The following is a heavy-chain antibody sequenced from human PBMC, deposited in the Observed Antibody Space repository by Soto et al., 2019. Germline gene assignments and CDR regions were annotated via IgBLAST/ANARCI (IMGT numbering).Heavy chain of an antibody. CDR1: GGSISSYY. CDR2: IYSSGST. V-gene: IGHV4-59*01. J-gene: IGHJ5*02. Sequence: PSETLSLTCTVSGGSISSYYWSWIRQPPGKGLEWIGYIYSSGSTNYNPSLKSRVTISLDTSKNQFSLKLSSVTAADTAVYYCARGYNDFWSGYFTWFDTWGQGTLVTVS. D-gene: IGHD3-3*01. CDR3: ARGYNDFWSGYFTWFDT.